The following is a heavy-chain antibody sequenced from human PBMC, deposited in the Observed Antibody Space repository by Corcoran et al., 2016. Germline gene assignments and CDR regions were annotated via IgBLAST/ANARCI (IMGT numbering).Heavy chain of an antibody. CDR3: ARSFQPSYYYDSSGYYGPLDD. CDR1: GYTFTSYY. Sequence: QVQLVQSGAEVKKPGASVKVSCKASGYTFTSYYMHWVRQAPGQGLEWMGIINPSGGSTSYAQKFQGRVTMTRDTSTSTVYMELSSLRSEDTAVYYCARSFQPSYYYDSSGYYGPLDDWGQGTLVTVSS. J-gene: IGHJ4*02. D-gene: IGHD3-22*01. V-gene: IGHV1-46*01. CDR2: INPSGGST.